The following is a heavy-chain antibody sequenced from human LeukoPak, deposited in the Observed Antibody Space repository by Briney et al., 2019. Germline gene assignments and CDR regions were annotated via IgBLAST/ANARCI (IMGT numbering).Heavy chain of an antibody. CDR1: GFPFSSYS. V-gene: IGHV3-48*01. J-gene: IGHJ4*02. CDR3: VRVKGTYFDF. Sequence: GGSLRLSCAASGFPFSSYSMNWVRQAPGKGLEWVSYISASGRNIYYLDAVKGRFTVSRDNAMNSLFLQMNRPRAEDTAIYYCVRVKGTYFDFWGQRTNVAVSS. CDR2: ISASGRNI. D-gene: IGHD1-1*01.